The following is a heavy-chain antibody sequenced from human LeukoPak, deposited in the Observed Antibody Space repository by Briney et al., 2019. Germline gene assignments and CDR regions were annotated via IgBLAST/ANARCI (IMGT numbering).Heavy chain of an antibody. CDR3: VRSPQLDP. CDR1: GYSISRGYY. V-gene: IGHV4-38-2*01. Sequence: PSETLSLTCGVSGYSISRGYYWAWIRQPPGKGLEYIGTIYHIGSTYYNPSLESRVTISVDTSKNEFSLNLKSVTAADTAVYYCVRSPQLDPWGQGTLVTVSS. J-gene: IGHJ5*02. CDR2: IYHIGST.